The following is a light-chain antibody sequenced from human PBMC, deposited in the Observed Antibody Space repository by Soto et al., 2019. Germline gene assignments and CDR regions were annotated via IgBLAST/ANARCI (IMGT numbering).Light chain of an antibody. CDR2: DAS. V-gene: IGKV3-11*01. Sequence: EIVMTQSPATLSVSPGERVTLSCRASQSVSSDLAWYQQKPGQAPRLLIYDASNRATGIPARFSGSGSGTDFTLTISSLEPEDFAVYYCQQRSDWITFGQGTRLEIK. CDR3: QQRSDWIT. J-gene: IGKJ5*01. CDR1: QSVSSD.